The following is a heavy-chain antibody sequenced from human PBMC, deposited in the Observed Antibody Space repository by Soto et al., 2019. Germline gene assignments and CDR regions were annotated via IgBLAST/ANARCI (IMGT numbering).Heavy chain of an antibody. D-gene: IGHD2-15*01. V-gene: IGHV1-18*01. J-gene: IGHJ4*02. Sequence: QVQLVQSGAEVKKPGASVKVSCKASGYTFTSYGISWVRQAPGQGLEWMGWISAYNGNTNYAQKLQGRVTMTTDTSTSTAYMELRSLRSDDTAVYYCARDGLRRVPYCGGGSCYYSYWGQGTLVTVSS. CDR2: ISAYNGNT. CDR1: GYTFTSYG. CDR3: ARDGLRRVPYCGGGSCYYSY.